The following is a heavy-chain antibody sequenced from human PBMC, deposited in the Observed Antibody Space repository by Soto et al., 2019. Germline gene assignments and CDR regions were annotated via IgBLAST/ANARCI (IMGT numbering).Heavy chain of an antibody. Sequence: SVKVSCKASGGTFSSYAISWVRQAPGQGLEWMGGIIPIFGTANYAQKFQGRVTITADESTSTAYMERSSLRSEDTAVYYCAKGRKYDSRGYYPRPLDYWGQGTLVTVAS. J-gene: IGHJ4*02. CDR3: AKGRKYDSRGYYPRPLDY. D-gene: IGHD3-22*01. CDR2: IIPIFGTA. V-gene: IGHV1-69*13. CDR1: GGTFSSYA.